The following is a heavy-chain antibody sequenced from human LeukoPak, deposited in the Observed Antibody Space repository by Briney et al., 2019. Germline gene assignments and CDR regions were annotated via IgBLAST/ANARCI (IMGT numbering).Heavy chain of an antibody. CDR2: TYYSGST. J-gene: IGHJ5*02. CDR3: ARESRYSSANWFDP. V-gene: IGHV4-59*01. Sequence: SETLSLTCTVSGGSISSYYWSWIRQPPGKGLEWIGYTYYSGSTNYNPSLKSRVTISVDTSKNQFSLKLSSVTAADTAVYYCARESRYSSANWFDPWGQGTLVTVSS. CDR1: GGSISSYY. D-gene: IGHD6-19*01.